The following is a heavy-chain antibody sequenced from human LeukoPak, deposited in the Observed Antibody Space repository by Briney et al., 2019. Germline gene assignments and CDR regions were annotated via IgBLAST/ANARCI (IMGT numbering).Heavy chain of an antibody. J-gene: IGHJ4*02. CDR3: AKASYPAVAGILDY. D-gene: IGHD6-19*01. V-gene: IGHV3-48*03. Sequence: GGSLRLSCAASGFTFSSYEMNWVRQAPGKGLEWVSYISSSGSTIYYADSVKGRFTISRDNSKNTLYLQMNSLRAEDTAVYYCAKASYPAVAGILDYWGQGTLVTVSS. CDR2: ISSSGSTI. CDR1: GFTFSSYE.